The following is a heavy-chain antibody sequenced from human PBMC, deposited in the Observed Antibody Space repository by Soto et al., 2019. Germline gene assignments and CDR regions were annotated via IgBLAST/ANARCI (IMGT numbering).Heavy chain of an antibody. CDR3: AKSLLFVDHGYMDV. D-gene: IGHD2-21*01. V-gene: IGHV1-69*02. CDR1: GGSFTSYS. Sequence: QVQLVQSGAELKKPGSSVKVSGEASGGSFTSYSFTWVRQAPGQGLEWMGRIIPIQGKANYALKFQDRVTITADRSTRTVYMELTSLRPEDTAVYFCAKSLLFVDHGYMDVWGKGTTVTVSS. CDR2: IIPIQGKA. J-gene: IGHJ6*03.